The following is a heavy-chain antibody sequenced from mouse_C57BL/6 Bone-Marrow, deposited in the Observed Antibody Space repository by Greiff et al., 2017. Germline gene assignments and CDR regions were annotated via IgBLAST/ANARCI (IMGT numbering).Heavy chain of an antibody. CDR1: GYTFTSYG. J-gene: IGHJ3*01. V-gene: IGHV1-81*01. CDR3: ARSRGPFAY. CDR2: IYPRSGNT. Sequence: VQLVESGAELARPGASVKLSCKASGYTFTSYGISWVKQRTGQGLVWIGEIYPRSGNTYYNEKFKGKATLTADKSSSTAYLELRSLTSEDSAVYFCARSRGPFAYWGQGTLVTVSA.